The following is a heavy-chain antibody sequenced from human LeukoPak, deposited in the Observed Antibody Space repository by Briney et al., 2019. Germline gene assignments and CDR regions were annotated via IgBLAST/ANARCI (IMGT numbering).Heavy chain of an antibody. D-gene: IGHD3-22*01. CDR1: GFTFDDYA. CDR2: ISWNSGSI. V-gene: IGHV3-9*01. Sequence: PGGSLRLSCAASGFTFDDYAMHWVRQAPGKGLEWVSGISWNSGSIGYADSVKGRFTISRDNAKTSLYLQMNSLRAEDTALYYCAKDSSGYYFDYWGQGTLVTVSS. J-gene: IGHJ4*02. CDR3: AKDSSGYYFDY.